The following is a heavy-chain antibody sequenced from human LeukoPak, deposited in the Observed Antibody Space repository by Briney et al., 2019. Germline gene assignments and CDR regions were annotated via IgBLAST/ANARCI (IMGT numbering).Heavy chain of an antibody. CDR3: VYYDSSGYYYGRLRY. V-gene: IGHV3-23*01. Sequence: GGSLRLSCVGSAFTLCRHATSWVRETPGEGLEWVSGISADGVRLHYVDSVKGRFTISRDNSKNTVYLHMNSLRAEDTAVYFCVYYDSSGYYYGRLRYWGQGTPVTVSS. D-gene: IGHD3-22*01. J-gene: IGHJ4*02. CDR2: ISADGVRL. CDR1: AFTLCRHA.